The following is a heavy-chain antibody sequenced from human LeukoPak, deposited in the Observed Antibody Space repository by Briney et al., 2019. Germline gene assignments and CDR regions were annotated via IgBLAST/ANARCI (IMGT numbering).Heavy chain of an antibody. CDR2: ISSSSSTI. J-gene: IGHJ3*02. CDR3: ARAEPILRFLEGDPGAFDI. Sequence: GGSLRLSCAASGFTFSSYSMNWVRQAPGKGLEWVSYISSSSSTIYYADSVKGRFTISRDNAKNSLYLQMNSLRAEDTAVYYCARAEPILRFLEGDPGAFDIWGQGTMVTVSS. CDR1: GFTFSSYS. D-gene: IGHD3-3*01. V-gene: IGHV3-48*04.